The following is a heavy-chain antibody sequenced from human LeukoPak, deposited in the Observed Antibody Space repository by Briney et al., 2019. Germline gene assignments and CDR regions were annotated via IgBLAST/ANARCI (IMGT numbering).Heavy chain of an antibody. CDR3: ATMGSGSYFNY. Sequence: SETLSLTCGVYGGPFSIYCWNWIRKSPGKGLEWIGEINQSGSTQYNPSLKSRVTISVDTSKNQFSLKLSSVTAADTAVYYCATMGSGSYFNYWGQGSLVTVSS. J-gene: IGHJ4*02. D-gene: IGHD1-26*01. CDR2: INQSGST. V-gene: IGHV4-34*01. CDR1: GGPFSIYC.